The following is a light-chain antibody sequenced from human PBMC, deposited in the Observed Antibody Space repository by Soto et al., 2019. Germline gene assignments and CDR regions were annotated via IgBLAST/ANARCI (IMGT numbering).Light chain of an antibody. J-gene: IGLJ2*01. CDR1: SSDVGGYSY. CDR3: SSFSSSSTLVV. V-gene: IGLV2-14*01. Sequence: QSALTQPASGSGSPGQSITISCTGTSSDVGGYSYVSWYQQHPGKAPKLMIYAVSNRPSGVSNRFSGSKSGNTASLTISGLQAEDEDDYSCSSFSSSSTLVVFGGGTKLTIL. CDR2: AVS.